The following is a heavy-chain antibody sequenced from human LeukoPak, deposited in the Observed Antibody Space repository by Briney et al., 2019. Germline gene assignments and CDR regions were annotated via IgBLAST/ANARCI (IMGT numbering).Heavy chain of an antibody. CDR3: ARGGSFVVGAISFDY. D-gene: IGHD1-26*01. V-gene: IGHV3-30-3*01. CDR1: GFTFSSYA. CDR2: ISYDGSNK. J-gene: IGHJ4*02. Sequence: GGSLRLPCAASGFTFSSYAMHWVRQAPGKGLEWVAVISYDGSNKYYADSVKGRFTISRDNSKNTLYLQMNSLRAEDTAVYYCARGGSFVVGAISFDYWGQGTLVTVSS.